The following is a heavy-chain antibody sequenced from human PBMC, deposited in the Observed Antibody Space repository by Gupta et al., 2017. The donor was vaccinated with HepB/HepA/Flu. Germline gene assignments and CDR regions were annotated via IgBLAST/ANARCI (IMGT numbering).Heavy chain of an antibody. CDR3: ARVFRALPEGGKKGGTHYYYGMDV. J-gene: IGHJ6*02. Sequence: QVQLVQSGAEVKKPGSSVKVSCKASGGTFSSYAISWVRQAPGQGLEWMGRIIPILGIANYAQKFQGRVTMTADKSTSTAYMELSSLRSEDTAVYYCARVFRALPEGGKKGGTHYYYGMDVWGQGTTVTVSS. CDR2: IIPILGIA. D-gene: IGHD1-14*01. V-gene: IGHV1-69*04. CDR1: GGTFSSYA.